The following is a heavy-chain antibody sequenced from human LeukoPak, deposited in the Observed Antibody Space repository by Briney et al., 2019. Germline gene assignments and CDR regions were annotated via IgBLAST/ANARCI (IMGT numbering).Heavy chain of an antibody. V-gene: IGHV3-30*02. D-gene: IGHD3-3*01. Sequence: SGGSLRLSCAASGFTVSSNYMNWVRQAPGKGLEWVAFIRYDGSNKYYADSVKGRFTISRDNSKNTLYLQMNSLRAEDTAVYYCAKSYPKLFGVVSRAFDIWGQGTMVTVSS. CDR1: GFTVSSNY. CDR3: AKSYPKLFGVVSRAFDI. CDR2: IRYDGSNK. J-gene: IGHJ3*02.